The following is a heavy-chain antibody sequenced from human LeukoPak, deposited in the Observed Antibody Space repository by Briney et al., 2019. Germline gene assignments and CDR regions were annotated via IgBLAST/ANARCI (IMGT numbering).Heavy chain of an antibody. J-gene: IGHJ6*03. Sequence: PGGSLRLSCAASGFTFSSYAMSWVRQAPGKGLEWVSAISGSGGSTYYADSVKGRFTISRDNSKNTLYLQMNSLRAEDTAVYYCARDASDFWSGYRYYYMDVWGKGTTVTVSS. CDR1: GFTFSSYA. CDR2: ISGSGGST. CDR3: ARDASDFWSGYRYYYMDV. D-gene: IGHD3-3*01. V-gene: IGHV3-23*01.